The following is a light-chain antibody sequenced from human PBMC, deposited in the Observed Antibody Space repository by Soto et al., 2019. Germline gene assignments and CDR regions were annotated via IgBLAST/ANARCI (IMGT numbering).Light chain of an antibody. CDR3: QQYDSSPLT. Sequence: DIVLTQSPGTLSLSPGERATLSCRASQSVSSSYLAWYQQTPGQAPRLLIYGASNRATGIPDRFSGSGSGTDFTLTISRLEPEDFAVYYCQQYDSSPLTFGGGTKV. V-gene: IGKV3-20*01. J-gene: IGKJ4*01. CDR1: QSVSSSY. CDR2: GAS.